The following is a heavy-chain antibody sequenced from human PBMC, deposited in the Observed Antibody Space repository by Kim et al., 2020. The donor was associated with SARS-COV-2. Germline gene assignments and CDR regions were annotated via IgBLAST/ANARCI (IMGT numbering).Heavy chain of an antibody. Sequence: SVKVSCKASGGTFSSYAISWVRQAPGQGLEWMGGIIPIFGTANYAQKFQGRVTITADESTSTAYMELSSLRSEDTAVYYCARDGLRGYYYYYMDVWGKGTTVTVSS. V-gene: IGHV1-69*13. CDR2: IIPIFGTA. D-gene: IGHD3-16*01. CDR3: ARDGLRGYYYYYMDV. CDR1: GGTFSSYA. J-gene: IGHJ6*03.